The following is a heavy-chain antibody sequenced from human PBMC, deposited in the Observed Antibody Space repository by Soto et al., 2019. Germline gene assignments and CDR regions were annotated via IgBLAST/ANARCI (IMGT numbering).Heavy chain of an antibody. CDR3: SRGDCVGGTCYSLAGSFYYYMDV. V-gene: IGHV3-74*02. CDR2: INSDGSVS. Sequence: EVQLVESGGGLVQPGGSLRLSCAASGFTFSNNWMYWVRQARGKGLEWVSRINSDGSVSSHADSVKGRLTISRDNVKNTLYLHMDSLRAEDTAVYYCSRGDCVGGTCYSLAGSFYYYMDVWGKGTTVTVFS. D-gene: IGHD2-15*01. CDR1: GFTFSNNW. J-gene: IGHJ6*03.